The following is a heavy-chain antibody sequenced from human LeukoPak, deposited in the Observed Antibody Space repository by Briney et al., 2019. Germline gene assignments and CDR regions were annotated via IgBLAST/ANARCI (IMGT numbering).Heavy chain of an antibody. Sequence: PGGSLRLSCVASGFTFSSYWMHWVRQAPGKGLVWVSRINSDGSTTTYADSVKGRFTISRDNAKNTLYLQMNSLRAEDTAVYYCARYGNGEWLAHYAFDVWGQGTMVTVAS. CDR1: GFTFSSYW. D-gene: IGHD6-19*01. J-gene: IGHJ3*01. V-gene: IGHV3-74*01. CDR2: INSDGSTT. CDR3: ARYGNGEWLAHYAFDV.